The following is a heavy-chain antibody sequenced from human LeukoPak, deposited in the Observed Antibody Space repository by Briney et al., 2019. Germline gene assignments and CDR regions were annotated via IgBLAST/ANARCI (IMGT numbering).Heavy chain of an antibody. CDR3: ARDQSSGLHDAFDI. V-gene: IGHV3-30*04. CDR2: ISYDGSNK. Sequence: GGSLRLPCAASGFTFSSNAMHWVRQAPGKGLEWVAVISYDGSNKYYADPVKGRFTIARDNSKNTLYLQMNSLRAEDTAVYYCARDQSSGLHDAFDIWGQGTMVTVSS. D-gene: IGHD3-22*01. CDR1: GFTFSSNA. J-gene: IGHJ3*02.